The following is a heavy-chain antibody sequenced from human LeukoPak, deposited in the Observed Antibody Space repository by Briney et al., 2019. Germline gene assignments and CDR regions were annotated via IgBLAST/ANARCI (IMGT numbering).Heavy chain of an antibody. J-gene: IGHJ6*03. V-gene: IGHV4-59*02. D-gene: IGHD4-17*01. CDR1: GGSVSDYY. CDR2: IYHTGST. Sequence: PSETLSLTCTISGGSVSDYYWSWIRQSPGKGLDWIGYIYHTGSTSYSPSLKSRVTISADTSQNQFSLKLSSVTAADTAVYYCARGYGDYGYTAHYMDVWGKGTTVTISS. CDR3: ARGYGDYGYTAHYMDV.